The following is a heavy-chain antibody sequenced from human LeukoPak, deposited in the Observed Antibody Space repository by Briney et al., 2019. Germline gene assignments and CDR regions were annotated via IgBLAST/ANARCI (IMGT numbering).Heavy chain of an antibody. CDR3: ATVSGGDYFGY. D-gene: IGHD3-10*01. Sequence: GGSLRLSCAASGFTVSGGSMSWVRQAPGKGLEWVSLIYSGDSTYYADSVKGRFTISRDNSKNTLYLQMNSLRAEDTAMYYCATVSGGDYFGYWGQGALVTVSS. CDR1: GFTVSGGS. CDR2: IYSGDST. J-gene: IGHJ4*02. V-gene: IGHV3-53*01.